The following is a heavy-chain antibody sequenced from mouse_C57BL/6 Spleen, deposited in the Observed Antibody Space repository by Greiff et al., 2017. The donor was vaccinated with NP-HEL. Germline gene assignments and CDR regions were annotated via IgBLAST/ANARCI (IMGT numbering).Heavy chain of an antibody. CDR1: GFTFTDYY. Sequence: EVQGVESGGGLVQPGGSLSLSCAASGFTFTDYYMSWVCQPPGKALEWLGFIRNKANGYTTEYSASVKGRFTISRDNSQSILYLQMNALRAEDSATYYCARLRGYDGYYYAMDYWGQGTSVTVSS. CDR2: IRNKANGYTT. V-gene: IGHV7-3*01. J-gene: IGHJ4*01. D-gene: IGHD2-2*01. CDR3: ARLRGYDGYYYAMDY.